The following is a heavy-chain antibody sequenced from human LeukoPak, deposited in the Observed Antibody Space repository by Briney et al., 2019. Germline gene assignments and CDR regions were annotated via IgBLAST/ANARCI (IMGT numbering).Heavy chain of an antibody. J-gene: IGHJ4*02. Sequence: SVKVSCKASGGTFSSYAISWVRQAPGQGLEWMGGIIPIFGTANYAQKFQGRVTITADESTSTAYMELSSLRSEDAAVCYCASDPAGIPENFDYWGQGTLVTVSS. D-gene: IGHD1-26*01. V-gene: IGHV1-69*13. CDR1: GGTFSSYA. CDR2: IIPIFGTA. CDR3: ASDPAGIPENFDY.